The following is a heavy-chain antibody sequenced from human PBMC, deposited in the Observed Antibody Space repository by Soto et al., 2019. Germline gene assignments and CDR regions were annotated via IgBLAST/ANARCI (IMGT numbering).Heavy chain of an antibody. CDR1: GFSFRTYA. CDR2: ISGSGGGT. Sequence: LILSCEDYGFSFRTYAMSWFRQDRGKGPEWVSSISGSGGGTYYADSVKGRFTFSRDNSENTLYLQMNSLRAEDTAVYYCAKFGMATTKRSPPYYIDYWGQRALVTASS. J-gene: IGHJ4*02. CDR3: AKFGMATTKRSPPYYIDY. V-gene: IGHV3-23*01. D-gene: IGHD1-1*01.